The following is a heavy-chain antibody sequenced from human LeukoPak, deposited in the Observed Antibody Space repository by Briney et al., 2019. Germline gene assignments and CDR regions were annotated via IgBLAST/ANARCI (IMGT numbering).Heavy chain of an antibody. V-gene: IGHV4-59*01. CDR1: GGSISTYH. CDR3: ARGYSGSSYYFDV. J-gene: IGHJ4*02. D-gene: IGHD5-12*01. CDR2: IYYSGST. Sequence: SETLSLTCIVSGGSISTYHWSWIRQPPGKGLEWIGYIYYSGSTNYNPSLESRVTISVDTSKNHFSLNVTSVTAADTAVYYCARGYSGSSYYFDVWGQGTLVTVSS.